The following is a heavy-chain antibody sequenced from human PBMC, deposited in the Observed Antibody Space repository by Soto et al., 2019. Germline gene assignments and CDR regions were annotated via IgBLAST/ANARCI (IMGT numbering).Heavy chain of an antibody. CDR2: IYPGDSDS. CDR1: GSSFTSYI. CDR3: ARRTSGWYEGGFDY. Sequence: EMQLVQSGAEVKKPGESLKISCRTRGSSFTSYIIGWVRQMPGKGLEWMGIIYPGDSDSRYSPSFRDQVTISADKSINTVYLQWNSLKASDSAMYYCARRTSGWYEGGFDYWGQGTLVTVSS. D-gene: IGHD6-19*01. V-gene: IGHV5-51*03. J-gene: IGHJ4*02.